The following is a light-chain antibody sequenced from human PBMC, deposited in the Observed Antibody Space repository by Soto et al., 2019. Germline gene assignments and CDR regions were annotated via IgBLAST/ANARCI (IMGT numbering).Light chain of an antibody. CDR2: GAS. J-gene: IGKJ3*01. Sequence: EIVMTQSPATLSVPPGERATLSCRASETVISNLAWYQQKPGQAPRLLIYGASTRATGIPARFSGSGAGAGFTLTISRLEPEDFADYYCQQYGTSPFTFGPGTKVDIK. V-gene: IGKV3-15*01. CDR1: ETVISN. CDR3: QQYGTSPFT.